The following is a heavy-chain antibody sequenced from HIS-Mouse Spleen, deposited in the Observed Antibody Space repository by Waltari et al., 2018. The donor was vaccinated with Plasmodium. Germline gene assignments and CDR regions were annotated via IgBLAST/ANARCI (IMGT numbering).Heavy chain of an antibody. J-gene: IGHJ2*01. V-gene: IGHV3-7*01. CDR2: IKQDGSEK. CDR1: GFTLSSYW. CDR3: ASSWYWYFDL. D-gene: IGHD6-13*01. Sequence: EVKLVESGGGLVQPGGSLGLSCAASGFTLSSYWRSAVRQAPGKGLEWVANIKQDGSEKYYVDSVKGRFTISRDNAKNSLYLQMNSLRAEDTAVYYCASSWYWYFDLWGRGTLVTVSS.